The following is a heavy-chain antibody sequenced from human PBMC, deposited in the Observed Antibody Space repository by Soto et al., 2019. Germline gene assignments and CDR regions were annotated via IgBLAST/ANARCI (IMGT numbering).Heavy chain of an antibody. CDR2: ISGSGGST. D-gene: IGHD6-13*01. CDR1: GFTFSSYA. J-gene: IGHJ4*02. Sequence: PGGSLRLSCAASGFTFSSYAMSWVRQAPGKGLEWVSAISGSGGSTYYADSVKGRFTISRDNSKNTLYLQMNSLRAEDTAVYFCARVRYSSSYFDYWGQGTLVTVSS. V-gene: IGHV3-23*01. CDR3: ARVRYSSSYFDY.